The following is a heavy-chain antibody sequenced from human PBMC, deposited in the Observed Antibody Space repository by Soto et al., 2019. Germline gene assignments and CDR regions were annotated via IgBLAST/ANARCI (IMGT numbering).Heavy chain of an antibody. Sequence: SETLSLTCTVSGGSISSSSYFWGWIRQPSGKGLEWIGSIYYSVSTYYNPSLKSRVTVSVDTSKNQLSLKLSSVTAADTAVYYCARHPSDFWFDPWGQGTLVTVSS. D-gene: IGHD2-21*02. CDR2: IYYSVST. CDR1: GGSISSSSYF. CDR3: ARHPSDFWFDP. J-gene: IGHJ5*02. V-gene: IGHV4-39*01.